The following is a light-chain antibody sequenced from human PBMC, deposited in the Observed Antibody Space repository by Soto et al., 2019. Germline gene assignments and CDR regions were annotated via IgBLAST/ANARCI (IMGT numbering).Light chain of an antibody. J-gene: IGKJ5*01. CDR2: DAS. Sequence: EIVLTQSPATLSLSPGERATLSCRASQNVRSYLAWYQQKPGQAPRLLIHDASSRATGIPDRFSGSGSGTDFTLTTSTLELEDSAVYYCQQRTNWPTSPFAQGTRLEIK. V-gene: IGKV3-11*01. CDR3: QQRTNWPTSP. CDR1: QNVRSY.